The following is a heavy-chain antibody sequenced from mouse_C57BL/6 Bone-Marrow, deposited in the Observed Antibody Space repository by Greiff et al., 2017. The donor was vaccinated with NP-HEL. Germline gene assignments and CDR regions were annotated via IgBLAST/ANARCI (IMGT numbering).Heavy chain of an antibody. CDR1: GYAFSSSW. CDR2: IYPGDGDT. J-gene: IGHJ1*03. CDR3: ARPGTENWYFDV. D-gene: IGHD1-1*01. Sequence: QVQLKQSGPELVKPGASVKISCKASGYAFSSSWMNWVKQRPGKGLEWIGRIYPGDGDTNYNGKFKGKATLTADKSSSTAYMQLSSLTSEDSAVYFCARPGTENWYFDVWGTGTTVTVSS. V-gene: IGHV1-82*01.